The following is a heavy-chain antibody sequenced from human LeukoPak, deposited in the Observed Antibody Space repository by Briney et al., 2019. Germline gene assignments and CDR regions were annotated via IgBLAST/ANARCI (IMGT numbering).Heavy chain of an antibody. CDR2: ISWDGGST. D-gene: IGHD6-19*01. J-gene: IGHJ4*02. V-gene: IGHV3-43D*03. CDR1: GFTFDDYA. CDR3: AKGLQWLVRGGFDY. Sequence: GGSLRLSCAASGFTFDDYAMHWVRQAPGKGLEWVSLISWDGGSTYYADSVKGRFTISRDNSKNSLYLQMNSLRAEDTALYYCAKGLQWLVRGGFDYWGQGTLVTVSS.